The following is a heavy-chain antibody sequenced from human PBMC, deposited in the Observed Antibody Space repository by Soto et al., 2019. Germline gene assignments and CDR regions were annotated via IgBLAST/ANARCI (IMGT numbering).Heavy chain of an antibody. Sequence: SETLSLTCAVYGGFLSESYWTWIRQPPGKGLEWIGEIDHVGGTNYNPSLKSRVTMSVDTSQNQFSLRLISVTAADTAMYFCVRIRYQLPSSVLWLDPWGQGTPVTVSS. CDR1: GGFLSESY. D-gene: IGHD3-16*01. CDR3: VRIRYQLPSSVLWLDP. J-gene: IGHJ5*02. V-gene: IGHV4-34*01. CDR2: IDHVGGT.